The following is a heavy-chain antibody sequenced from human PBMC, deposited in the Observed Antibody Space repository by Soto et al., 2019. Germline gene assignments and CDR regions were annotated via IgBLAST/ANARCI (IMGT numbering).Heavy chain of an antibody. D-gene: IGHD5-18*01. Sequence: SETLSLTCAVSGGSISSGGYSWSWIRQPPGKGLEWIGYIYHSGSTYYNPSLKSRVTISVDRSKNQFSLKLSSVTAADTAVYYCASSGEDTAMVLDYWGQGTLVTVSS. CDR1: GGSISSGGYS. CDR3: ASSGEDTAMVLDY. CDR2: IYHSGST. V-gene: IGHV4-30-2*01. J-gene: IGHJ4*02.